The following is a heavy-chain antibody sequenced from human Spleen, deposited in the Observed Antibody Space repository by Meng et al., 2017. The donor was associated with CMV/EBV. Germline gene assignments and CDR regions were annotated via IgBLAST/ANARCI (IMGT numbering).Heavy chain of an antibody. CDR3: ARVGYYDSSGLDY. D-gene: IGHD3-22*01. CDR1: GGSIRSSNW. V-gene: IGHV4-4*02. Sequence: VAGGSIRSSNWSSWVRQPPGKGLEWIGEIYHSGSTNYNPSLKSRVTISVDKSKNQFSLKLSSVTAADTAVYYCARVGYYDSSGLDYWGQGTLVTVSS. J-gene: IGHJ4*02. CDR2: IYHSGST.